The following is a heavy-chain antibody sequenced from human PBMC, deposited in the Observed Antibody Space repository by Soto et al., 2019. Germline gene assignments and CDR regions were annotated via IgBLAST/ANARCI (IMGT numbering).Heavy chain of an antibody. CDR2: ISGSGGST. J-gene: IGHJ4*02. D-gene: IGHD5-12*01. CDR1: GFTFSSYA. V-gene: IGHV3-23*01. Sequence: GGSLRLCCAASGFTFSSYAVSGVRKATGKGLEWVSAISGSGGSTYYADSVKGRFTISRDNSKNTLYLQMNSLRAEDTAVYYCAKDTVNDIVATIIDYWGQRTLVTVS. CDR3: AKDTVNDIVATIIDY.